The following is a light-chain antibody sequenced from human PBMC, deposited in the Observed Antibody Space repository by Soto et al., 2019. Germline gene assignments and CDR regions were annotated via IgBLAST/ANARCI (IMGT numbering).Light chain of an antibody. CDR2: DVA. CDR3: VSFTSSTTYV. CDR1: NSDVGSYNL. J-gene: IGLJ1*01. V-gene: IGLV2-14*02. Sequence: QSVLTQPASVSGSPRQSITISCTGTNSDVGSYNLVSWFQQHPGKPPKLIIYDVATRPSGVSNRFSGSKSGSTASLIISRLQTEDEADYYCVSFTSSTTYVFGSGTKVPVL.